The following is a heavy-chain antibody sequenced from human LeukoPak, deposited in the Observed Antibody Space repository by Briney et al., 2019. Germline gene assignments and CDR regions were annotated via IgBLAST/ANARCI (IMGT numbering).Heavy chain of an antibody. CDR2: ISTGSSGM. D-gene: IGHD6-19*01. J-gene: IGHJ4*02. CDR3: ARGSSGWYSGY. CDR1: GFTFSSYS. Sequence: GGSLRLSCAASGFTFSSYSMSWVRQAPGKGLEWVSSISTGSSGMYYADSVQGRFTISRDNAKNSLYLQMNSLRAEDTAMYYCARGSSGWYSGYWGQGTLATVSS. V-gene: IGHV3-21*01.